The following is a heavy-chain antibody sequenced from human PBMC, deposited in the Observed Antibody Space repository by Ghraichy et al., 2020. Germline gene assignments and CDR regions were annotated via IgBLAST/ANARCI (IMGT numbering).Heavy chain of an antibody. J-gene: IGHJ6*02. Sequence: ASVKVSCKASGYTFTSYGISWVRQALGQGLEWMGWISAYNGNTNYAQKLQGRVTMTTDTSTSTAYMELRSLRSDDTAVYYCARTKPQGSGWYWNYYGMDVWGQGTTVTVSS. D-gene: IGHD6-19*01. CDR2: ISAYNGNT. V-gene: IGHV1-18*01. CDR1: GYTFTSYG. CDR3: ARTKPQGSGWYWNYYGMDV.